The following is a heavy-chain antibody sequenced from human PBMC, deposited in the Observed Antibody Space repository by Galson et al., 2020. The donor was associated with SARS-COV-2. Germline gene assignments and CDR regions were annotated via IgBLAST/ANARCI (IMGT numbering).Heavy chain of an antibody. CDR2: ISSHGSTT. D-gene: IGHD2-15*01. CDR1: GFTFSSYG. CDR3: AMGQCGTNCYIRES. J-gene: IGHJ5*02. Sequence: AGSLRLSCAASGFTFSSYGLHWVRQAPGKGLEWVALISSHGSTTYYADSVKGRFTISRDDSKNTVSLQMNSLRAEDTAVYYGAMGQCGTNCYIRESWGQGTLVTVSS. V-gene: IGHV3-30*03.